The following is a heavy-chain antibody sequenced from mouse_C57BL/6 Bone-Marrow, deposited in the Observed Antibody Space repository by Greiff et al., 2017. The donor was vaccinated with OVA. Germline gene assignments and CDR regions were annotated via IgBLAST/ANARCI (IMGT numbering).Heavy chain of an antibody. CDR1: GFTFSDYY. J-gene: IGHJ4*01. D-gene: IGHD2-1*01. CDR2: ISNGGGST. CDR3: ARHYGNYPYYAMDY. Sequence: EVQGVESGGGLVQPGGSLKLSCAASGFTFSDYYMYWVRQTPEKRLEWVAYISNGGGSTYYPDTVKGRFTISRDNAKNTLYLQMSRLKSEDTAMYYCARHYGNYPYYAMDYWGQGTSVTVSS. V-gene: IGHV5-12*01.